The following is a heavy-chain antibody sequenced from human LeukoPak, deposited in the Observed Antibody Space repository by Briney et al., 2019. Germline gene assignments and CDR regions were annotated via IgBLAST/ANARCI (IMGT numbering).Heavy chain of an antibody. CDR2: IYSGGST. CDR1: GFTVSSNY. V-gene: IGHV3-53*01. Sequence: GGSLRLSCAASGFTVSSNYMSWVRQAPGKGLEWVSVIYSGGSTYYADSVKGRFTISRDNSKNTLYLQMNSLRAEDTAVYYCARDQGYCSGGSCYDSWFDPWGQGTLVTVSS. J-gene: IGHJ5*02. D-gene: IGHD2-15*01. CDR3: ARDQGYCSGGSCYDSWFDP.